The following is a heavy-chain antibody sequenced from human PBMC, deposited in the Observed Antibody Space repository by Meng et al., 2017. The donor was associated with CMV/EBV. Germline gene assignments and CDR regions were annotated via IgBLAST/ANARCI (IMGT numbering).Heavy chain of an antibody. V-gene: IGHV3-15*01. CDR1: GFTFSNAW. J-gene: IGHJ6*02. D-gene: IGHD3-3*01. Sequence: GGSLRLSCAASGFTFSNAWMSWVRQAPGKGLEWVGRIKSKTDGGTTDYAAPVKGRFTISRDDSKNTLYLQMNSLKTEDTAVYYCTTDPLTTIFGSHYGMDVWGQGTTVTVSS. CDR2: IKSKTDGGTT. CDR3: TTDPLTTIFGSHYGMDV.